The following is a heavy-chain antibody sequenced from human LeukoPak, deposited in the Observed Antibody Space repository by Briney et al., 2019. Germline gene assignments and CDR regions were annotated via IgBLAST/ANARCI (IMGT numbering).Heavy chain of an antibody. V-gene: IGHV4-34*01. J-gene: IGHJ5*02. CDR3: ARGIPTTVVTPNWFDP. CDR1: GGSFSGYY. CDR2: INHSGST. Sequence: SETLSLTCAVYGGSFSGYYWSWIRQPPGKGLEWIGEINHSGSTNYNPSLKSRVTISVDTSKNQFSLKLSSVTAADTAVYYCARGIPTTVVTPNWFDPRGQGTLVTVSS. D-gene: IGHD4-23*01.